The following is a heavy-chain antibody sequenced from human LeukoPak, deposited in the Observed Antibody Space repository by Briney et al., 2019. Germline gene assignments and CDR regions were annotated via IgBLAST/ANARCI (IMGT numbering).Heavy chain of an antibody. CDR1: GGTFSSYA. CDR2: IIPILGIA. V-gene: IGHV1-69*04. CDR3: ARDQLVGATVSYGYYGMDV. Sequence: GASVKASCKASGGTFSSYAISWVRQAPGQGLEWMGRIIPILGIANYAQKFQGRVTITADKSTSTAYMELSSLRSEDTAVYYCARDQLVGATVSYGYYGMDVWGQGTTVTVSS. J-gene: IGHJ6*02. D-gene: IGHD1-26*01.